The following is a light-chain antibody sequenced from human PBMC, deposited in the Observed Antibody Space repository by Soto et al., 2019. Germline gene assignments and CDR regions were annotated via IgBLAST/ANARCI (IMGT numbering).Light chain of an antibody. V-gene: IGKV1-5*03. CDR3: QQYDSYPFT. Sequence: DIQMTQSPSTLSASEGDRVTITFRASQSINNWLAWYQQKPGKAPKLLISKASNLKSGGPSRFSGTGPGTEFTLTISSLQPDDFASYDCQQYDSYPFTCGGGTKVEI. CDR2: KAS. J-gene: IGKJ4*01. CDR1: QSINNW.